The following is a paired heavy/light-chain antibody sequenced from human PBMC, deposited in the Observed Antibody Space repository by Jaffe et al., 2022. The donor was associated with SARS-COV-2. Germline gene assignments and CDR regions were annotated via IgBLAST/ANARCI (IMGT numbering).Light chain of an antibody. J-gene: IGLJ3*02. V-gene: IGLV1-51*01. Sequence: QSVLTQPPSVSAAPGQKVTISCSGSNSNIGNNYLSWYRQLPGTAPKLLIYDDNKRVSGIPDRFSGSKSGTSATLGITGLQTGDEADYYCGTWDTSLSAWVFGGGTKLTVL. CDR2: DDN. CDR1: NSNIGNNY. CDR3: GTWDTSLSAWV.
Heavy chain of an antibody. V-gene: IGHV1-3*01. D-gene: IGHD2-15*01. CDR3: ARGQSVVAAPIY. CDR2: INAGNGDT. Sequence: QVQLVQSGAEVKKPGASVKVSCKASGYIFSSYTMHWVRQAPGQRPEWMGWINAGNGDTKYSQRFQGRVTITRDTSASTAYMELTSLRSEDTAMYYCARGQSVVAAPIYWGQGTLVTVSS. J-gene: IGHJ4*02. CDR1: GYIFSSYT.